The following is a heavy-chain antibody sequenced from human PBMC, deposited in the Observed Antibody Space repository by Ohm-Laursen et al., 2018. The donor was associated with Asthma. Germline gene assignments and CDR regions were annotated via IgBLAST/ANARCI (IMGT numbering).Heavy chain of an antibody. CDR2: ISGSGGST. J-gene: IGHJ4*02. Sequence: GSLRLSCSASGFTFSSYAMSWVRQAPGKGLEWVSAISGSGGSTYYADSVKGRFTISRDNSKNTLYLQMNSLRAEDTAVYYCAKGRGYSYTIAGPDYWGQGTLVTVSS. V-gene: IGHV3-23*01. CDR3: AKGRGYSYTIAGPDY. CDR1: GFTFSSYA. D-gene: IGHD5-18*01.